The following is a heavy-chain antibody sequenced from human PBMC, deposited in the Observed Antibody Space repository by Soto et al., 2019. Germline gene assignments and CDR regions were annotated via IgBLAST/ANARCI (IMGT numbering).Heavy chain of an antibody. CDR1: GGSISSYY. CDR2: IYYSGST. V-gene: IGHV4-59*01. Sequence: SETLSLTCTVSGGSISSYYWSWIRQPPGKGLEWIGYIYYSGSTNYNPSLKSRVTISVDTSKNQFSLKLSSVTAADTAVYYCARGGCSGGSCYNYYYYGMDVWGQGTTVTVSS. J-gene: IGHJ6*02. CDR3: ARGGCSGGSCYNYYYYGMDV. D-gene: IGHD2-15*01.